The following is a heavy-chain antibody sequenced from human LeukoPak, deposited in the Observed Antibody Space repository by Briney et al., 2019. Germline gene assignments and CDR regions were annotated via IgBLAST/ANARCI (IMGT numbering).Heavy chain of an antibody. V-gene: IGHV4-4*08. CDR3: ARIVGASDY. CDR2: IYSTGST. CDR1: AASIRNNH. J-gene: IGHJ4*02. Sequence: SETLSLTCTVSAASIRNNHWSWIRQPPGEGLEWIGYIYSTGSTSYSPSLKSRVTISVDTSKNQFSLNLTSVTAADTAVYYCARIVGASDYWGRGTLVTVPS. D-gene: IGHD1-26*01.